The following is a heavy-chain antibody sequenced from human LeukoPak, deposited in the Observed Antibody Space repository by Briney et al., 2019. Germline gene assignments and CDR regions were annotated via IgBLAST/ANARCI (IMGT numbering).Heavy chain of an antibody. D-gene: IGHD4-23*01. CDR1: GYTFTGYY. CDR3: ARVENYGSKGDDC. J-gene: IGHJ4*02. CDR2: INPNSGGT. Sequence: GASVKVSCKASGYTFTGYYMHWVRQAPGQGLEWMGWINPNSGGTNYAQKFQGRVTMTRDTSISTAYMELSRLTSDDTAVYYCARVENYGSKGDDCWGQGTLVTVSS. V-gene: IGHV1-2*02.